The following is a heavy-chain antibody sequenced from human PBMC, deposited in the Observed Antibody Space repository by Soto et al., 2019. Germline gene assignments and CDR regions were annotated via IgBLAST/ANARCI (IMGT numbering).Heavy chain of an antibody. V-gene: IGHV3-23*01. CDR2: IGSGGDTT. CDR3: APGRQRVVDK. J-gene: IGHJ1*01. D-gene: IGHD6-13*01. CDR1: GFTFTSYA. Sequence: GGSLRLSCAASGFTFTSYAMSWVRQAPGKGLEWVSGIGSGGDTTYYVDSVKGRFTISRDDSKKILYLQMNSLRAEDTAVYYCAPGRQRVVDKWGRGTLVTVSS.